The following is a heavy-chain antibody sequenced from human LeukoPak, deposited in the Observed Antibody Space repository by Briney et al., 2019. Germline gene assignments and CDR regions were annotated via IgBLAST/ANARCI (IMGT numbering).Heavy chain of an antibody. Sequence: PSQTLSLTCTVSGGSISSGSYYWSWIRQPAGKGLEWIGRIYTSGSTNYNPSLKSRVTISVDTSKNQFSLKLSSVTAADTAVYYCASIPLMTGSSGYSDHWGQGTLVTVSS. CDR1: GGSISSGSYY. J-gene: IGHJ5*02. D-gene: IGHD3-22*01. V-gene: IGHV4-61*02. CDR2: IYTSGST. CDR3: ASIPLMTGSSGYSDH.